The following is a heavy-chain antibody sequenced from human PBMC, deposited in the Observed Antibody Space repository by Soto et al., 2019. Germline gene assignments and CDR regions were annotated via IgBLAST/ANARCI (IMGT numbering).Heavy chain of an antibody. V-gene: IGHV3-21*01. CDR3: ARAPPARNNYPCYYGMDV. Sequence: GSLRLSCAASGFTFSTYSMNWVRQAPGKGLEWVSSISSSSSYIYYADSAKGRFTISRDNAKNSLYLQMNSLRAEDTAVYYCARAPPARNNYPCYYGMDVWGQGT. J-gene: IGHJ6*02. CDR1: GFTFSTYS. CDR2: ISSSSSYI. D-gene: IGHD2-2*01.